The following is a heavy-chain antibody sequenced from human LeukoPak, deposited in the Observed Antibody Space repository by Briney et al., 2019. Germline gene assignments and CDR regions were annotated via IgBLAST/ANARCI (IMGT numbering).Heavy chain of an antibody. J-gene: IGHJ4*02. D-gene: IGHD1-1*01. Sequence: ASVKVSCKASGYTFTSYYMHWVRQAPGQGLEWMGIINPSGGSTSYAQKFQRRGTMTRDMSTSTVYMELSSLRSEDTAVYYCARDGAYNWNDYYFDYWGQGTLVTVSS. CDR1: GYTFTSYY. V-gene: IGHV1-46*01. CDR3: ARDGAYNWNDYYFDY. CDR2: INPSGGST.